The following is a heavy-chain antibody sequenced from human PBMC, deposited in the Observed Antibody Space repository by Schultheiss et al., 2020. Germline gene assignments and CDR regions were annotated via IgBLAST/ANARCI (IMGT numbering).Heavy chain of an antibody. CDR2: ISGSGGST. CDR3: ARDIVVVVAATAAFDI. D-gene: IGHD2-15*01. V-gene: IGHV3-23*01. Sequence: GGSLRLSCAAFGFTFRSYNMNWVRQAPGKGLEWVSAISGSGGSTYYADSVKGRFTISRDNSKNTLYLQMNSLRAEDTAVYYCARDIVVVVAATAAFDIWGQGTMVTVAS. CDR1: GFTFRSYN. J-gene: IGHJ3*02.